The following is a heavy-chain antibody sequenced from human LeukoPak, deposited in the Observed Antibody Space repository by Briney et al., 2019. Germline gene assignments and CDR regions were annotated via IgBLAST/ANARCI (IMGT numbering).Heavy chain of an antibody. Sequence: SVKVSCKASGDTFITYTFSWVRQAPGQGLEWMGRVIPSLDVSNYAEKFQGRVTINADKYSSTTYMELTSLRSEDTAMYYCARDHCSRGSCLGGHWGQGTLVTVSS. CDR2: VIPSLDVS. D-gene: IGHD2-15*01. CDR1: GDTFITYT. CDR3: ARDHCSRGSCLGGH. J-gene: IGHJ4*02. V-gene: IGHV1-69*04.